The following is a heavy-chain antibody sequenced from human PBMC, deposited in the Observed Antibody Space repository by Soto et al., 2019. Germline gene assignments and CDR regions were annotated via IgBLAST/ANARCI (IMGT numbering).Heavy chain of an antibody. CDR1: GGSISSSSYY. V-gene: IGHV4-39*01. J-gene: IGHJ3*02. Sequence: SETLSLTCTVSGGSISSSSYYWGWIRQPPGKGLEWIGSIYYSGSTYYNPSLKSRVTISVDTSKNQFSLKLSSVTAADTAVYYCASVIAVAGTSPAFDIWGQGTMVTVSS. CDR2: IYYSGST. D-gene: IGHD6-19*01. CDR3: ASVIAVAGTSPAFDI.